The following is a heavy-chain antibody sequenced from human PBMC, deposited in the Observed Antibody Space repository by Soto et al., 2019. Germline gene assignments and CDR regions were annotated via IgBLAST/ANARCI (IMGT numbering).Heavy chain of an antibody. CDR3: AKGNSSGLFDS. Sequence: RLSCAASGFTFSSYGMHWVRQAPGKGLEWLAVISYDGSNKNYADSVKGRFTISRDNSKNTLHLQMNSLRAEDTAVYYCAKGNSSGLFDSWGQGALVTVSS. CDR1: GFTFSSYG. CDR2: ISYDGSNK. J-gene: IGHJ4*02. D-gene: IGHD3-22*01. V-gene: IGHV3-30*18.